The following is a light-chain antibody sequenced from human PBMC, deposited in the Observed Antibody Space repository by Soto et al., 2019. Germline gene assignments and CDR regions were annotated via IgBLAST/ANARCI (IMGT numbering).Light chain of an antibody. CDR2: EGS. V-gene: IGLV2-23*01. CDR1: SSDVGSYNL. CDR3: CSYAGRSTVV. Sequence: QSVLTQPASVSGSPGQSITISCTGTSSDVGSYNLVSWYQQHAGKAPKLMIYEGSKRPSGVSNRFSGSKSGNTASLTISGLQAEDEADYYCCSYAGRSTVVFGGGTKVTVL. J-gene: IGLJ2*01.